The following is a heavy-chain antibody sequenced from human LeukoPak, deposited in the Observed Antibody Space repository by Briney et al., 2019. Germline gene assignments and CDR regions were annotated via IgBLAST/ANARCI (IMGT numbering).Heavy chain of an antibody. CDR2: ISYSGST. J-gene: IGHJ3*02. Sequence: PSETLSLTCTVSGGSISSYYWSWIRQPPGKGLEWIGYISYSGSTNYNPSLKSRVTISGDTSKNQFSLKLSSVTAADTAVYYCAREYYDILTGPNDAFDIWGQGTMVTVSS. CDR3: AREYYDILTGPNDAFDI. V-gene: IGHV4-59*01. CDR1: GGSISSYY. D-gene: IGHD3-9*01.